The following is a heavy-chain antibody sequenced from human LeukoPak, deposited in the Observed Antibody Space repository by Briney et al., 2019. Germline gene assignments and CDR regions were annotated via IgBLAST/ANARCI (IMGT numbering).Heavy chain of an antibody. CDR1: GYTFTSYG. CDR3: AKRAGDDYNLGGYFDY. Sequence: GASVKVSCEASGYTFTSYGIIWVRQAPGQGLEWMGWISTYNGNTNYAQKIQGRVTMTTDTSTSTAYMELSNLRSEDTAVYYCAKRAGDDYNLGGYFDYWGQGTLVTVSS. V-gene: IGHV1-18*01. D-gene: IGHD5-24*01. J-gene: IGHJ4*02. CDR2: ISTYNGNT.